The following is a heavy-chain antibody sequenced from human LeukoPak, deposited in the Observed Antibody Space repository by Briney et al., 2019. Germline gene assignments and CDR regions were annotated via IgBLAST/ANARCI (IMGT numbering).Heavy chain of an antibody. CDR2: INPNSGGT. CDR3: ARENGYNWEHGFDF. D-gene: IGHD5-24*01. J-gene: IGHJ3*01. CDR1: GYTFTGYY. Sequence: RASVKVSCKASGYTFTGYYMHWVRQAPGQGLEWMGWINPNSGGTNYAQKFQGRVTMTRDTSISTAYMELSRLRSDDTAVYYCARENGYNWEHGFDFWGQGTMVTVSS. V-gene: IGHV1-2*02.